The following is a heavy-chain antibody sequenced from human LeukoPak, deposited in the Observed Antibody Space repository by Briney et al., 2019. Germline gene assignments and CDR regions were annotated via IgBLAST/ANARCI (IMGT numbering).Heavy chain of an antibody. CDR1: GGSISPYY. CDR3: ARHSYNYYGLDV. V-gene: IGHV4-59*08. CDR2: IYYSGTT. Sequence: SQTLSLTCTVSGGSISPYYWSWIRQPPGKGLEWIGYIYYSGTTNYNPSLKSRVTMSVDTSNNHLSLRLTSVTAADTALYYCARHSYNYYGLDVWGQGTTITVSS. J-gene: IGHJ6*02.